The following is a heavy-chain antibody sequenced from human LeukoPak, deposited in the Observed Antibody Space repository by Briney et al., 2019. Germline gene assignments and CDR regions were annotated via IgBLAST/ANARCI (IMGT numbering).Heavy chain of an antibody. CDR3: VSALEMPNDAFNI. J-gene: IGHJ3*02. V-gene: IGHV3-53*04. CDR1: GFTVSSNF. CDR2: IYSGGST. Sequence: GGSLRLSCAASGFTVSSNFMSWVRQAPGKGLEWVSVIYSGGSTNYADSVKGRFTISKHNSKNTLYLHMNSLRAEDTAVYYCVSALEMPNDAFNIWGQGTMVTVSS. D-gene: IGHD5-24*01.